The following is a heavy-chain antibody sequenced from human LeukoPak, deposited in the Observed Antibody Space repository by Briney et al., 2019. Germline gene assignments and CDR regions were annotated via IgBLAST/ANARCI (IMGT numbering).Heavy chain of an antibody. V-gene: IGHV4-59*01. D-gene: IGHD6-13*01. CDR1: GGSISSYY. Sequence: SETLSLTCTVSGGSISSYYWSWIRQPPGKGLEWIGYIYYSGSTNYNPSLKSRVTISVDTSKNQFSLRLSSVTAADTAVYYCARGQHGVAAAPFDYWGQGTLVTVSS. CDR2: IYYSGST. J-gene: IGHJ4*02. CDR3: ARGQHGVAAAPFDY.